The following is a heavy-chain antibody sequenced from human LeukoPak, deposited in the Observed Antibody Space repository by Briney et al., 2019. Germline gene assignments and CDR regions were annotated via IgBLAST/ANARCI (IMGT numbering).Heavy chain of an antibody. J-gene: IGHJ5*02. CDR1: GYSFTSYW. CDR2: IYPGDSNT. D-gene: IGHD1-1*01. CDR3: ARHVVVSSTGSCFDP. V-gene: IGHV5-51*01. Sequence: GESLKISCKGFGYSFTSYWIGWVRQMPGKGLEWMGIIYPGDSNTRYSPSFQGQVTISTDRSISTAYLQWSSLKAPDTAMYYCARHVVVSSTGSCFDPWGQGTLVTVSS.